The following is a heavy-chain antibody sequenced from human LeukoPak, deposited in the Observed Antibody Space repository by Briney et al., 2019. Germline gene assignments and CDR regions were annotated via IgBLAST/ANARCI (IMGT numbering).Heavy chain of an antibody. CDR3: ARDRGYSGYERGDAFDI. D-gene: IGHD5-12*01. Sequence: SVKVSCKASGGTFSSYAISWVRQAPGRGLEWMGRSIPILGIANYAQKFQGRVTITADKSTSTAYMGLSSLRSEDTAVYYCARDRGYSGYERGDAFDIWGQGTMVTVSS. J-gene: IGHJ3*02. CDR2: SIPILGIA. CDR1: GGTFSSYA. V-gene: IGHV1-69*04.